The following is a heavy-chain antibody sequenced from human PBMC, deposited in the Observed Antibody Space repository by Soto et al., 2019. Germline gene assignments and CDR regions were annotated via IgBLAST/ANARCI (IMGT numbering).Heavy chain of an antibody. V-gene: IGHV4-59*08. CDR1: GGSISSYY. J-gene: IGHJ5*02. D-gene: IGHD3-10*01. CDR2: IYYSGST. Sequence: SGTLSLTCTVSGGSISSYYWSWIRRPPGKGLEWIGYIYYSGSTNYNPSLKSRVTISVHTSKNQFSLKLSSVPAADPAVYYCARRSSVRGAKGGRWFDPWGQGTLVTVSS. CDR3: ARRSSVRGAKGGRWFDP.